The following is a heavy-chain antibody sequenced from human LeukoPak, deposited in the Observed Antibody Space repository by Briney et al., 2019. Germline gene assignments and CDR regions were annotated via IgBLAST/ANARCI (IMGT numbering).Heavy chain of an antibody. D-gene: IGHD3-22*01. CDR1: GFTLSSYG. CDR3: AKDDAVVITTAFDY. CDR2: IRYDGSNK. Sequence: GGSLRLSCAASGFTLSSYGMHWVRQAPGKGLEWVAFIRYDGSNKYYADSVKGRFTISRDNSKNTLYLQMNSLRAEDTAVYYCAKDDAVVITTAFDYWGQGTLVTVSS. J-gene: IGHJ4*02. V-gene: IGHV3-30*02.